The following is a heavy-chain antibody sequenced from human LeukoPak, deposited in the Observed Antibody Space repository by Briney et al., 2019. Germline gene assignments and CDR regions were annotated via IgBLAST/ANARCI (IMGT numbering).Heavy chain of an antibody. CDR2: ISAYNGNT. CDR3: ARDFSWDSTVTTYPHY. CDR1: GYTFTSYG. D-gene: IGHD4-11*01. J-gene: IGHJ4*02. Sequence: ASVKVSCKASGYTFTSYGISWVRQAPGQGLEWMGWISAYNGNTNYAQKLQGRVTMTTDTSTSTAYMELRSLRSDDTAVYYCARDFSWDSTVTTYPHYWGQGTLVTVSP. V-gene: IGHV1-18*01.